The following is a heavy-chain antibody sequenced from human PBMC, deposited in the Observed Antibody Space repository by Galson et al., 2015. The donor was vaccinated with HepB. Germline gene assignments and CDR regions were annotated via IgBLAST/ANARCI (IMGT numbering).Heavy chain of an antibody. CDR1: GFTLSSYS. D-gene: IGHD3-16*02. CDR3: ARDRSSWSYPTNNWFDP. V-gene: IGHV3-48*01. J-gene: IGHJ5*02. CDR2: ISSSSSTI. Sequence: SLRLSCAASGFTLSSYSMNWVRQAQGKGLEWVSYISSSSSTIYYADSVKGRFTISRDNAKNSLYLQMNSLIAEDTAVYYCARDRSSWSYPTNNWFDPWGQGTLVTVSS.